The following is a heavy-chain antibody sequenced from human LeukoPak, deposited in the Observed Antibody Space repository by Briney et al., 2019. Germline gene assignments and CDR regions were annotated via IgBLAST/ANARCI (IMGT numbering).Heavy chain of an antibody. J-gene: IGHJ4*02. CDR1: GFSFSSYA. V-gene: IGHV3-23*01. CDR2: ISESGGYT. D-gene: IGHD3-22*01. Sequence: GGSLRLSCATSGFSFSSYAMSWVRQAPGKGLEWVSAISESGGYTNYAGSVKGRFTVSRDNSKNTLSLQMNTLRAEDTAVYYCAGESSGYLYYFEYWGQGTLVTVSS. CDR3: AGESSGYLYYFEY.